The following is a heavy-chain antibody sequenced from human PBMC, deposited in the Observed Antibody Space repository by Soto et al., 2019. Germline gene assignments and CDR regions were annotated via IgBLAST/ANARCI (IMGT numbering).Heavy chain of an antibody. CDR1: GYTFTSYG. J-gene: IGHJ4*02. D-gene: IGHD3-22*01. V-gene: IGHV1-18*01. Sequence: ASVKVSCKASGYTFTSYGISWVRQAPGQGLEWMGWISAYSGNTNYAQKLQGRVTMTTDTSTSTAYMELRSLRSDDTAVYYCARDKYYYDSSGYSSFDYWGQGTLVTVSS. CDR3: ARDKYYYDSSGYSSFDY. CDR2: ISAYSGNT.